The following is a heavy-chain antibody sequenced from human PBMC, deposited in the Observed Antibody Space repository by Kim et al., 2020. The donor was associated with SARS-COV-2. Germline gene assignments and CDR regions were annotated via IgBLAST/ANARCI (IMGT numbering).Heavy chain of an antibody. CDR3: ARDGDSTAPAFDP. Sequence: HPSLKSRVTISVDTSKNQFSLKLSSVTAADTAVYYCARDGDSTAPAFDPWGQGTLVTVSS. J-gene: IGHJ5*02. D-gene: IGHD2-2*01. V-gene: IGHV4-34*01.